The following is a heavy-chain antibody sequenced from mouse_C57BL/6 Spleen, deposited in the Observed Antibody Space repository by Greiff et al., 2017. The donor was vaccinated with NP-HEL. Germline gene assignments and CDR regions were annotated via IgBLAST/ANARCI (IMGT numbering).Heavy chain of an antibody. D-gene: IGHD1-1*01. J-gene: IGHJ4*01. CDR3: ARGGSYYYGSSAHYYAMDY. CDR1: GYSITSGYY. V-gene: IGHV3-6*01. Sequence: VQLQQSGPGLVKPSQSLSLTCSVTGYSITSGYYWNWIRQFPGNKLEWMGYISYDGSNNYNPSLKNRISITRDTSKNQFFLKLNSVTTEDTATYYCARGGSYYYGSSAHYYAMDYWGQGTSVTVSS. CDR2: ISYDGSN.